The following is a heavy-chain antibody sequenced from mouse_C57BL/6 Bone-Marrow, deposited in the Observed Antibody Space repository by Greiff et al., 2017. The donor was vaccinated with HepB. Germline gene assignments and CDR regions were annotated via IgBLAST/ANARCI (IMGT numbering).Heavy chain of an antibody. CDR1: GFTFSSYT. Sequence: EVKVVESGGGLVKPGGSLKLSCAASGFTFSSYTMSWVRQTPEKRLEWVATISGGGGNTYYPDSVKGRFTISRDTAKNTLYLQMSSLRSEDTALYYCARQGWLLRGFAYWGQGTLVTVSA. CDR3: ARQGWLLRGFAY. J-gene: IGHJ3*01. V-gene: IGHV5-9*01. D-gene: IGHD2-3*01. CDR2: ISGGGGNT.